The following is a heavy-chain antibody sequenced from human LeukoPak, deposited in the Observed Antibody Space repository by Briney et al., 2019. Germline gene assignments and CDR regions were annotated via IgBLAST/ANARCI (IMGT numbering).Heavy chain of an antibody. J-gene: IGHJ4*02. D-gene: IGHD3-16*01. Sequence: ASVKVSCKASGYTFTGYYMHWVRQAPGQGLEWMGWINPNSGGTNYAQKFQGRVTMTRDTSISTAYMELSRLRSDDTAVYYCAREDDSTQVLGGPEYWGQGTLVTVSS. CDR2: INPNSGGT. CDR1: GYTFTGYY. V-gene: IGHV1-2*02. CDR3: AREDDSTQVLGGPEY.